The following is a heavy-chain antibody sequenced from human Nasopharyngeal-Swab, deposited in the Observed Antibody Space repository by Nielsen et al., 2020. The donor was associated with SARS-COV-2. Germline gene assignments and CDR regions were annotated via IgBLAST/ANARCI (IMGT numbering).Heavy chain of an antibody. CDR1: GFIFCGSA. J-gene: IGHJ3*02. CDR3: ASLSSGWYDDGFDI. Sequence: GGSLRLSCTASGFIFCGSAVHWVRQASGKGLEWVARMRSKDNDYATAYAVSVEGSLSVSRDYSKNKAYLDMNSLKIEGTAMYYCASLSSGWYDDGFDIWGQGTRVTVSS. CDR2: MRSKDNDYAT. V-gene: IGHV3-73*01. D-gene: IGHD6-19*01.